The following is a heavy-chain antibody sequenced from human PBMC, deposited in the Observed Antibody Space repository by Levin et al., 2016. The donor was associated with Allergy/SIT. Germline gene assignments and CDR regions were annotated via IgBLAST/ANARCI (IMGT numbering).Heavy chain of an antibody. CDR1: GYTFTSYG. D-gene: IGHD4-17*01. CDR2: ISAYNGNT. Sequence: ASVKVSCKASGYTFTSYGISWVRQAPGQGLEWMGWISAYNGNTNYAQKLQGRVTMTTDTSTSTAYMELRSLRSDDTAVYYCARDTLLYGDYGVNNDYWGQGTLVTVSS. CDR3: ARDTLLYGDYGVNNDY. V-gene: IGHV1-18*01. J-gene: IGHJ4*02.